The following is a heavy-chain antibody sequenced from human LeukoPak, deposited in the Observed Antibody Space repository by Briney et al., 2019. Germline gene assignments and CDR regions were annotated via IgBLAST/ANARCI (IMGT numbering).Heavy chain of an antibody. CDR2: IKHDEIEK. Sequence: GGSLRLSCAAPGFTFNNYWMSWVRQAPGKGLEWVANIKHDEIEKYYVDSVKGRFTISRDNAKNSVFLQMNSLRVEDTAIYYCTRVPYGDYWSSDYWGQGTLVTVSS. V-gene: IGHV3-7*01. CDR1: GFTFNNYW. D-gene: IGHD4-17*01. J-gene: IGHJ4*02. CDR3: TRVPYGDYWSSDY.